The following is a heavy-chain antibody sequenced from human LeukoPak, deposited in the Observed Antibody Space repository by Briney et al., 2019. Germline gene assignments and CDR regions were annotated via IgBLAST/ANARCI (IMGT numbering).Heavy chain of an antibody. Sequence: SQTLSLTCTVSGGSISSSSYYWSWIRQPPGKGLEWIGYIYYSGSTNYNPSLKSRVTISVDTSKNQFSLKLSSVTAADTAVYYCARVGIVAGWDGYNSYYFDYWGQGTLVTVSS. CDR2: IYYSGST. D-gene: IGHD5-24*01. CDR1: GGSISSSSYY. CDR3: ARVGIVAGWDGYNSYYFDY. J-gene: IGHJ4*02. V-gene: IGHV4-61*01.